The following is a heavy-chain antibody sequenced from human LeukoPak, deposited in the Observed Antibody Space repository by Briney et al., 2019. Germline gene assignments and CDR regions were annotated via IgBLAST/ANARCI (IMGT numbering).Heavy chain of an antibody. J-gene: IGHJ5*02. CDR3: ARPRYCSSTSCYTRGYWFDP. V-gene: IGHV1-2*02. Sequence: ASVKVSCKASGYTFTGYYMHWVRQAPGRGLEWMGWINPNSGGTNYAQKFQGRVTMTRDTSISTAYMELSRLRSDDTAVYYCARPRYCSSTSCYTRGYWFDPWGQGTLVTVSS. CDR1: GYTFTGYY. CDR2: INPNSGGT. D-gene: IGHD2-2*02.